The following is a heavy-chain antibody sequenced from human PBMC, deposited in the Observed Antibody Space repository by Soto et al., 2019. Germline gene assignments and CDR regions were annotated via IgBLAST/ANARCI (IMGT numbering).Heavy chain of an antibody. D-gene: IGHD3-22*01. CDR2: IRSEANGGTT. J-gene: IGHJ4*02. CDR1: GFTFGSYA. CDR3: TRYYYESSGYYVY. V-gene: IGHV3-49*04. Sequence: GGSLRLSCTGSGFTFGSYALSWVRQAPGKGLEWVGVIRSEANGGTTDYAASVKGRITISREDSKSIAYMEINSLQTEDTAVYYCTRYYYESSGYYVYWGQGALVTVSS.